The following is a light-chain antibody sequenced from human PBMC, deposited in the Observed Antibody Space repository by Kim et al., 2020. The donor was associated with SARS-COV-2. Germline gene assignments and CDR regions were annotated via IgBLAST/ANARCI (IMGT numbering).Light chain of an antibody. J-gene: IGKJ4*01. Sequence: ATRNGKASQSVLYSSNNLSYLAWYQQKPGQPPNLLSYGASTRESGVPDRFSGSGSGTDFTLTISSLQAEDVAVYYCQQYYAMPLTFGGGTKVDIK. CDR3: QQYYAMPLT. V-gene: IGKV4-1*01. CDR1: QSVLYSSNNLSY. CDR2: GAS.